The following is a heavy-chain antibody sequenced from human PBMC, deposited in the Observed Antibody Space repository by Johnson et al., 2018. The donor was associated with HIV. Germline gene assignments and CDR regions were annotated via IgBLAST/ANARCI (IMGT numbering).Heavy chain of an antibody. J-gene: IGHJ3*02. Sequence: VQLVESGGGVVQPGRSLRLSCAASGFTFSSYAMHWVRQAPGKGLEWVSGISWNSGSIGYADSVKGRFTIARDNAKNTLYLQMNSVRAEDTAVYYCAKGTYYYDSSGYNDAFDMWGQGTMVTVSS. CDR3: AKGTYYYDSSGYNDAFDM. D-gene: IGHD3-22*01. CDR1: GFTFSSYA. V-gene: IGHV3-9*01. CDR2: ISWNSGSI.